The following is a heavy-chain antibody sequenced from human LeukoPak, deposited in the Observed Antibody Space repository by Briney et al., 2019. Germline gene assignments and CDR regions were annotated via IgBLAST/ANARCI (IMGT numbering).Heavy chain of an antibody. Sequence: SETLSLACTVSGGSISTYYWSWIRRPPGKGLEWIAYIHASGPTNYNPSLKSRITISVDTSKNQFSLKLSSVTAADTAVYYCARHDAGIAARPFDNWGQGTLVTVSS. V-gene: IGHV4-4*09. CDR3: ARHDAGIAARPFDN. D-gene: IGHD6-6*01. J-gene: IGHJ4*02. CDR2: IHASGPT. CDR1: GGSISTYY.